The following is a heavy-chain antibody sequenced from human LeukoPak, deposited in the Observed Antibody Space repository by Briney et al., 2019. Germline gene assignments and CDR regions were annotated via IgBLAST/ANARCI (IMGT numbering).Heavy chain of an antibody. CDR3: ARDASSPF. CDR2: ISYDGSNK. J-gene: IGHJ4*02. Sequence: GGSLRLSCAASGFTFSSYAMHWVRQAPGKGLEWVAVISYDGSNKYYADSVKGRFTISRDNSKNTLYLQMNSLRAEDTAVYYCARDASSPFWGQETLVTVSS. V-gene: IGHV3-30*04. CDR1: GFTFSSYA. D-gene: IGHD2/OR15-2a*01.